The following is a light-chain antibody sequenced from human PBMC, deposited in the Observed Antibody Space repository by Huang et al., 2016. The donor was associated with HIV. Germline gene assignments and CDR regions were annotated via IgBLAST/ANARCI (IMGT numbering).Light chain of an antibody. CDR3: QQAHTFPLT. CDR2: GAS. CDR1: QGISTW. Sequence: DIQMTQSPSSVSASVGDRVTITCRASQGISTWLVWYQQKPGRAPKFLIYGASELQPGVPSRFSGRGSGTDFTLTISSLQPEDFATYYCQQAHTFPLTFGGGTKVEMK. V-gene: IGKV1D-12*01. J-gene: IGKJ4*01.